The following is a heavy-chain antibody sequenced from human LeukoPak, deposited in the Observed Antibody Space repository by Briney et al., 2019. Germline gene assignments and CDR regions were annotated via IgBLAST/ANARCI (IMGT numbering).Heavy chain of an antibody. J-gene: IGHJ4*02. CDR1: EFSVGSNY. Sequence: GGSLRLSCAASEFSVGSNYMTWVRQAPGKGLEWVSLIYSGGSTYYADSVKGRFTISRDNSKNTLYLQMNSLRAEDTAVYYCARDEPYGYFDYWGQGTLVTVSS. CDR3: ARDEPYGYFDY. D-gene: IGHD1-14*01. V-gene: IGHV3-66*01. CDR2: IYSGGST.